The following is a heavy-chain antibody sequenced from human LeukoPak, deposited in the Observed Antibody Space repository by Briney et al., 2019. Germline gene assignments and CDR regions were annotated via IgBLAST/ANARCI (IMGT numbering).Heavy chain of an antibody. D-gene: IGHD4-17*01. Sequence: SQTLSLTCTVSGDSISSGSFYWSWIRQPAGKGLEWIGRIHPSGSTNYNPSLKSRVTISVDTSKNQFFLKLTSVTAADTAVYYCARYDYGERVSLDYWGQGTLVTVSS. CDR2: IHPSGST. V-gene: IGHV4-61*02. J-gene: IGHJ4*02. CDR1: GDSISSGSFY. CDR3: ARYDYGERVSLDY.